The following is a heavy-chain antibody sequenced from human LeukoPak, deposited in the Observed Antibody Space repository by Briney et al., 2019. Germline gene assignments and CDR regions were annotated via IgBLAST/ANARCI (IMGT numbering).Heavy chain of an antibody. D-gene: IGHD3-10*01. CDR1: GFSLSTSGVG. CDR2: IYWNDDK. V-gene: IGHV2-5*01. CDR3: AHRRGYYGSGLFDY. Sequence: SGPTLVKPTQTLTLTCTFSGFSLSTSGVGVGWIRQPPGKALEWLALIYWNDDKRYSPSLKSRLTITKDTSKNQVVLTMTNMDPVDTATYYCAHRRGYYGSGLFDYWGQGTLVTVSS. J-gene: IGHJ4*02.